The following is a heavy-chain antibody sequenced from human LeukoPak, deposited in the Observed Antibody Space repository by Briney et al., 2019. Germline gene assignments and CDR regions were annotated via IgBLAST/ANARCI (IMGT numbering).Heavy chain of an antibody. CDR2: IIPIFGTA. J-gene: IGHJ4*02. CDR3: ARGIVVPAAMRGAFDY. Sequence: SVKVSCKASGGTFSSYAISWVRQAPGQGLEWMGGIIPIFGTANYAQKFQGRVTITADESTSTAYMELSSLRSEGTAVYYCARGIVVPAAMRGAFDYWGQGTLVTVSS. CDR1: GGTFSSYA. V-gene: IGHV1-69*13. D-gene: IGHD2-2*01.